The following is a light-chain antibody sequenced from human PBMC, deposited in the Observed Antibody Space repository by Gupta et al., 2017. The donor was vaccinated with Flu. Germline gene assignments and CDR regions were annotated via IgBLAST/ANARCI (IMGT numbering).Light chain of an antibody. V-gene: IGLV3-19*01. CDR1: SVRTSY. Sequence: QRVRITCQGDSVRTSYEGWSQRKPRQAPGLIVYAKDIRPSGIPDRFYGSSSGSTASLTITWARAEDEADYYCDSRDSTDNNQEVFGGGTKLTVL. J-gene: IGLJ2*01. CDR2: AKD. CDR3: DSRDSTDNNQEV.